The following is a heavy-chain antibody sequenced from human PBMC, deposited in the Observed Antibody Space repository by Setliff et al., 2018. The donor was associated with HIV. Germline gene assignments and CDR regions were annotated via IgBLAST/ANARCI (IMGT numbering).Heavy chain of an antibody. V-gene: IGHV3-74*01. D-gene: IGHD3-10*01. CDR3: ARDQVANYYGSGIDY. Sequence: GGSLRLSCAASGFTFSSYWMHWVRQAPGKGLVWVSRINSDGSSTSHADSVKGRFTISRDNSKNTLYLQMNSLRAEDTAVYYCARDQVANYYGSGIDYWGQGTLVTVSS. CDR1: GFTFSSYW. J-gene: IGHJ4*02. CDR2: INSDGSST.